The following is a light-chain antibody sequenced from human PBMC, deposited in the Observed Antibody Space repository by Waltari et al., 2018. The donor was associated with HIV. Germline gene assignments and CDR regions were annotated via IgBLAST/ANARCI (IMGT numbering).Light chain of an antibody. CDR3: QQYGASPWT. CDR2: EVS. J-gene: IGKJ1*01. CDR1: QTVSSAY. Sequence: EIVLTQSPGTLSLSPGERATLSCRASQTVSSAYLAWYQQKPGQAPRLLIYEVSSRASGVPDRFSGTGSGTDFTLTISRLEPEYFAVYHCQQYGASPWTFGQGTKVEIK. V-gene: IGKV3-20*01.